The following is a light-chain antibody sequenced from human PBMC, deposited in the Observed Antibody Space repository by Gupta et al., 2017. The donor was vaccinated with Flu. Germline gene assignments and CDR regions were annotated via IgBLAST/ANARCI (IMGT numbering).Light chain of an antibody. Sequence: HVTLGPPASISFTFSQSLVYSVGNTFLYCFQQRPGQSPMRLIYEFSNRDSGVPDIFSGSCSGTYFTLKISRVDAEYVWVYYCMKCRHPWTFGQGTKLEIK. CDR3: MKCRHPWT. CDR1: QSLVYSVGNTF. V-gene: IGKV2-30*01. J-gene: IGKJ2*02. CDR2: EFS.